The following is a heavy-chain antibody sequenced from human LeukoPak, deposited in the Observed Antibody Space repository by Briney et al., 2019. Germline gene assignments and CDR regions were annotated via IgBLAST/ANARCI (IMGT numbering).Heavy chain of an antibody. CDR1: GYSINNYW. Sequence: GESLKISCKGSGYSINNYWIGWVRQMPGKGLEWMGIIYPGDSDTRYSPSFQGQVTFSADKSISTAYLQWSSLKASDTAMYYCARPSPGYDFVMDVWGQGTTVTVSS. J-gene: IGHJ6*02. V-gene: IGHV5-51*01. D-gene: IGHD6-6*01. CDR2: IYPGDSDT. CDR3: ARPSPGYDFVMDV.